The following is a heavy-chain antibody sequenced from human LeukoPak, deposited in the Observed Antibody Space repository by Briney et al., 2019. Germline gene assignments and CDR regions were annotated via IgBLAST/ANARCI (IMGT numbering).Heavy chain of an antibody. V-gene: IGHV3-43D*03. Sequence: PGGSLRLSCAASRFTFSTYWMHWVRQAPGKGLEWVSLISWDGGSTYYADSVKGRFTISRDNSKNSLYLQMNSLRAEDTALYYCAKDLRSSGWGGAGDYWGQGTLVTVSS. D-gene: IGHD6-19*01. CDR2: ISWDGGST. CDR1: RFTFSTYW. CDR3: AKDLRSSGWGGAGDY. J-gene: IGHJ4*02.